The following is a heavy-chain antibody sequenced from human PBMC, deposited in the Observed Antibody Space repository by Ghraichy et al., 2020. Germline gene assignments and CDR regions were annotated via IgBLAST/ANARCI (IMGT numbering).Heavy chain of an antibody. CDR1: GYTFTSYD. Sequence: ASVKVSCKASGYTFTSYDINWVRQATGQGLEWMGWMNPNSGNTGYAQKFQGRVTMTRNTSISTAYMELSSLRSEDTAVYYCARVNYDFWSGPNQDAFDIWGQGTMVTASS. CDR3: ARVNYDFWSGPNQDAFDI. D-gene: IGHD3-3*01. J-gene: IGHJ3*02. CDR2: MNPNSGNT. V-gene: IGHV1-8*01.